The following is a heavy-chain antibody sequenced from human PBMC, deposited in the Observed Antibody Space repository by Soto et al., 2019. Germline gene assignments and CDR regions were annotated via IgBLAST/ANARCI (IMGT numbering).Heavy chain of an antibody. Sequence: EGQLLESGGGLVQPGGSLRLSCAASGFTFSSYAMSWVRQTPAKGLEWVSTISGTGRTTYYADSVKGRFTVSRDNSKNTLYLQMNSLSAEDTAVYYCVHPPPHFAWLPRGDYWGQGTLVTVSS. D-gene: IGHD3-9*01. J-gene: IGHJ4*02. CDR3: VHPPPHFAWLPRGDY. CDR1: GFTFSSYA. V-gene: IGHV3-23*01. CDR2: ISGTGRTT.